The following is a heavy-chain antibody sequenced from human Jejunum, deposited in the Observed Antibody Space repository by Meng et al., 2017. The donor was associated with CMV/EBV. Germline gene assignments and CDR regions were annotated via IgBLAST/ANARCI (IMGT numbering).Heavy chain of an antibody. CDR1: VSITSVA. CDR3: ARDPRWSSPIMMDC. CDR2: SSCRSKLHN. D-gene: IGHD3-16*01. V-gene: IGHV6-1*01. J-gene: IGHJ4*02. Sequence: VSITSVAWDWLPQSPSLGLEWLRRSSCRSKLHNDYPVSVISRITLRPATSMNQFSLPLSSVAPDDTSLYYCARDPRWSSPIMMDCWGQGTLVTVSS.